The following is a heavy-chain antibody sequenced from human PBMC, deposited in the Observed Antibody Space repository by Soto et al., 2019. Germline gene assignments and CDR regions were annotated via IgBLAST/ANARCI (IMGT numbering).Heavy chain of an antibody. V-gene: IGHV4-39*01. CDR2: IYYSGST. CDR1: GGSISSGSYY. CDR3: ARGQWLANARLDY. J-gene: IGHJ4*02. Sequence: SETLSLTCTFSGGSISSGSYYLGWIRQPPGKGLEWIGSIYYSGSTYYNPSLKSRVTISVDTSKNQFSLKLNSVTAADTAVYYCARGQWLANARLDYWGQGTLVTVSS. D-gene: IGHD6-19*01.